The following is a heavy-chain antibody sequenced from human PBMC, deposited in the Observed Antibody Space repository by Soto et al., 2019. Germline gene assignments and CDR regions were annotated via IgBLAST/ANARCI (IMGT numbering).Heavy chain of an antibody. D-gene: IGHD6-13*01. CDR2: IYPGDSDT. CDR3: ARTAASGKYYYGVDV. Sequence: GESLKISGKGSGYSFTSYWIGWVRQMPGKGLEWMGIIYPGDSDTRYSPSFQGQVTISADKSISTAYLQWSSLKASDTAMYYCARTAASGKYYYGVDVWAQGTTVTVSS. CDR1: GYSFTSYW. J-gene: IGHJ6*02. V-gene: IGHV5-51*01.